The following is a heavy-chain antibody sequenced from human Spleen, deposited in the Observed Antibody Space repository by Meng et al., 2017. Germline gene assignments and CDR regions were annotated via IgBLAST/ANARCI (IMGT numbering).Heavy chain of an antibody. CDR1: GFTFSDYY. V-gene: IGHV3-11*01. Sequence: GESLKISCAASGFTFSDYYMSWIRQAPGKGLEWVSYISSSGSTIYYADSVKGRFTISRDNAKNSLYLQMNSLRAEDTAVYYCAKDLRIAAAGTGAFDIWGQGTMVTVSS. D-gene: IGHD6-13*01. CDR3: AKDLRIAAAGTGAFDI. CDR2: ISSSGSTI. J-gene: IGHJ3*02.